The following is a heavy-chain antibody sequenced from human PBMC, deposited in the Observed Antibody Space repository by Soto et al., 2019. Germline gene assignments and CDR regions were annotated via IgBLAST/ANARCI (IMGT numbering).Heavy chain of an antibody. CDR3: ARALGHSSSWYGDS. J-gene: IGHJ4*02. Sequence: MSWVRQAPGKGLEWVANIEQDGSDKFYVDSLRGRFTISRDNAKNSLYLQMNSLRAEDTAVYYCARALGHSSSWYGDSWGQGTPVTVSS. D-gene: IGHD6-13*01. V-gene: IGHV3-7*01. CDR2: IEQDGSDK.